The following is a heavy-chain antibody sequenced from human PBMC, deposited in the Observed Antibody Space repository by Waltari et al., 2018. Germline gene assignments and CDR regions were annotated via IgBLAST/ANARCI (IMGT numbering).Heavy chain of an antibody. D-gene: IGHD3-10*01. CDR2: ISSSSSTI. CDR3: AANYGSGSYYNFNWFDP. V-gene: IGHV3-48*01. CDR1: GFTFSSYS. J-gene: IGHJ5*02. Sequence: EVQLVESGGGLVQPGGSLRLSCAASGFTFSSYSMNWVRQATGKGLEWVSYISSSSSTIYYADSVKGRFTISRDNAKNSLYLQMNSLRAEDTAVYYCAANYGSGSYYNFNWFDPWGQGTLVTVSS.